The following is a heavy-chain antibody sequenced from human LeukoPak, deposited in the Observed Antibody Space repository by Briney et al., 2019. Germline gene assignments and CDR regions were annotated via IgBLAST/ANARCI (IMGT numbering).Heavy chain of an antibody. CDR2: IIPIFGTA. CDR3: ARDPGIAAAGTSIDY. D-gene: IGHD6-13*01. CDR1: GGTFSSYA. V-gene: IGHV1-69*06. J-gene: IGHJ4*02. Sequence: SVKVSCKASGGTFSSYAISWVRQAPGQGLEWMGGIIPIFGTANYAQKFQGRVTITADKSTSTAYMELSSLRSEDTAVYYCARDPGIAAAGTSIDYWGQGTLVTVSS.